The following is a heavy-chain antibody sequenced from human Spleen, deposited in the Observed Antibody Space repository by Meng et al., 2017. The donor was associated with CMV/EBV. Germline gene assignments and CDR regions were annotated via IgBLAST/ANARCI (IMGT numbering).Heavy chain of an antibody. V-gene: IGHV4-39*07. CDR3: ARDIEDDSGDYVREGWFDP. J-gene: IGHJ5*02. CDR2: IEYSGST. D-gene: IGHD4-17*01. Sequence: RSRSYYWGWQRERKRKGLEWVGSIEYSGSTYYNPARRSRVTISVDTSKSQFSLRMSSMNAADTGVYYCARDIEDDSGDYVREGWFDPWGQGTLVTVSS. CDR1: RSRSYY.